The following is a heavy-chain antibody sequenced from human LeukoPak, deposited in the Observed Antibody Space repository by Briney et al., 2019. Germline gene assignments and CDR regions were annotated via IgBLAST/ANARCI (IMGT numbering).Heavy chain of an antibody. D-gene: IGHD6-25*01. CDR3: AKYTRLYSSGAFDI. CDR1: GFTFSSYA. CDR2: ISGSGGST. V-gene: IGHV3-23*01. Sequence: GGSPRLSCAASGFTFSSYAMSWVRQAPGKGLEWVSAISGSGGSTYYADSVEGRFTISRDNSKNTLHLQMNSLRAEDTAVYYCAKYTRLYSSGAFDIWGQGTMVTVSS. J-gene: IGHJ3*02.